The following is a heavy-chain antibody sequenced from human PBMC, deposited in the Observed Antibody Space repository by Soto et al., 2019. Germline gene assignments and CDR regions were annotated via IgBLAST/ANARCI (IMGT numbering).Heavy chain of an antibody. D-gene: IGHD3-16*02. CDR2: IIPIFGTA. Sequence: GASVKFSCKASGGTFSRYAISWVRQAPGQGLEWMGGIIPIFGTANYAQKFQGRVTITADESTSTAYMELSSLRSEDTAVYYCARDYPPDYYYYGMDVWGQGATVTVSS. V-gene: IGHV1-69*13. CDR1: GGTFSRYA. J-gene: IGHJ6*02. CDR3: ARDYPPDYYYYGMDV.